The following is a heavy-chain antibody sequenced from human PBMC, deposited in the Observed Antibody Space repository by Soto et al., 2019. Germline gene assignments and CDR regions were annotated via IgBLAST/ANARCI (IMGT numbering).Heavy chain of an antibody. Sequence: GASVKVSSEASGSTFSSYAISWGRQAPGQGLDWIGGIIPIFGTANYAQKFQGRVTITADESTSTAYMELSSLRSEDTAVYYCARVADLIAALVVVYYYYGMDVWGQGTTVTVSS. CDR2: IIPIFGTA. CDR1: GSTFSSYA. CDR3: ARVADLIAALVVVYYYYGMDV. J-gene: IGHJ6*02. V-gene: IGHV1-69*13. D-gene: IGHD6-6*01.